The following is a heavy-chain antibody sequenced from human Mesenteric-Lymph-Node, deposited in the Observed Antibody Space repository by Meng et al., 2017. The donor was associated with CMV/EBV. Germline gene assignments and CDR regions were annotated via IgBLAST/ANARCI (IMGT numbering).Heavy chain of an antibody. V-gene: IGHV1-2*02. CDR2: INPNSGGT. CDR1: GYTFTGYY. CDR3: AKSYSDFWSGYLPYMDV. J-gene: IGHJ6*02. Sequence: ASVKVSCKASGYTFTGYYMHWVRQAPGQGLEWMGWINPNSGGTNYAQKFQGRVTMTRDTSISTAYMELSRLRSDDTAVYYCAKSYSDFWSGYLPYMDVWGQGTTVTVSS. D-gene: IGHD3-3*01.